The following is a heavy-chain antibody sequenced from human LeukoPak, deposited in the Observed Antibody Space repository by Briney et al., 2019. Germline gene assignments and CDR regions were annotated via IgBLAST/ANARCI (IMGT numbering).Heavy chain of an antibody. CDR1: GFTFSSYG. CDR3: ARDPSTIAVAGLDY. Sequence: GGSLRLSCAASGFTFSSYGMHWVRQAPGKGLEWGAVIWYDGSNKYYADSVKGRFTISRDNSKNTLYLQMNSLRAEDTAVYYCARDPSTIAVAGLDYWGQGTLVTVSS. CDR2: IWYDGSNK. J-gene: IGHJ4*02. V-gene: IGHV3-33*01. D-gene: IGHD6-19*01.